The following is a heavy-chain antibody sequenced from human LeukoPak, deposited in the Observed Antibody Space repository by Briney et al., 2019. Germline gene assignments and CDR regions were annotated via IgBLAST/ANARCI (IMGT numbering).Heavy chain of an antibody. J-gene: IGHJ4*02. D-gene: IGHD1-26*01. Sequence: PSETLSLTCTVSGGSISTYYWSWIRQPPGKGLEWIGYIYYSGSTKYNPSLKSRVTISIDTSNNRFSLKLSSVTAADTAIYYCARGYSDASGRPDYWGQGTLVTVSS. CDR1: GGSISTYY. CDR3: ARGYSDASGRPDY. CDR2: IYYSGST. V-gene: IGHV4-59*08.